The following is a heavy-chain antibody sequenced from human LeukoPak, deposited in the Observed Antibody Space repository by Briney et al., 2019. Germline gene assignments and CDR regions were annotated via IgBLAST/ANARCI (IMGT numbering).Heavy chain of an antibody. Sequence: AGGSLRLSCVASGVSFSSYAMHWVRQAPGKGLEWVAVISYDGNNKYYADSVKGRFTISRDNSKNTLYLQMNSLRAEDTAVYYCAREDPSGYSYYLGDYWGQGTLVTVSS. CDR3: AREDPSGYSYYLGDY. V-gene: IGHV3-30*03. CDR2: ISYDGNNK. J-gene: IGHJ4*02. CDR1: GVSFSSYA. D-gene: IGHD5-18*01.